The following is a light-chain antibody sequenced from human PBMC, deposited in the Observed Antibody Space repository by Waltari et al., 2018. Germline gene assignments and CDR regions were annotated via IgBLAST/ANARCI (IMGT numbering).Light chain of an antibody. CDR3: QQYDNLPHT. Sequence: DIQMTQSPSSLSASVGDRVTITCQASQDISNYLNWYQQQPGKAPKLLIYDASNLETGVPSRFSGSGSGTDFTFTISSLQPEDIATYYCQQYDNLPHTCGGGTKVEIK. V-gene: IGKV1-33*01. CDR2: DAS. J-gene: IGKJ4*01. CDR1: QDISNY.